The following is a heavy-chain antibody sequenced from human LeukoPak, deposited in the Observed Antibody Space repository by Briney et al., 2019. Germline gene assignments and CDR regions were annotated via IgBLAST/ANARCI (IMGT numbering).Heavy chain of an antibody. CDR1: GFTFSSYW. CDR2: IKQDGSEK. D-gene: IGHD6-25*01. V-gene: IGHV3-7*01. Sequence: GGSLRLSRAASGFTFSSYWMSWVRQAPGKGLECVANIKQDGSEKYYVDSVRGRFTLSRDNAKNSLYLQMNSLRVEDTAVYYCATSAARAIEFWGQGTLVTVSS. J-gene: IGHJ4*02. CDR3: ATSAARAIEF.